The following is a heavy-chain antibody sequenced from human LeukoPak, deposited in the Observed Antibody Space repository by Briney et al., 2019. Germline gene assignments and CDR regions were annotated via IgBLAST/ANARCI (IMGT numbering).Heavy chain of an antibody. J-gene: IGHJ6*03. CDR2: INPNSGGT. CDR1: GYSFTNYG. Sequence: GASVKVSCKTSGYSFTNYGISWVRQAPGQGLEWMGWINPNSGGTNYAQKFQGRVTMTRDTSISTAYMELSRLRSDDTAVYYCARGHRGSGSYYYYMDVWGKGTTVTVSS. D-gene: IGHD3-10*01. CDR3: ARGHRGSGSYYYYMDV. V-gene: IGHV1-2*02.